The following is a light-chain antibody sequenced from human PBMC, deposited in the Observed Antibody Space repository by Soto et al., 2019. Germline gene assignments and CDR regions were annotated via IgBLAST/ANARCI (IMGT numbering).Light chain of an antibody. CDR2: RAS. J-gene: IGKJ2*01. CDR1: QSVSTN. CDR3: QQYNKWPPTFT. V-gene: IGKV3-15*01. Sequence: EIVMTQSPATLSVSPGERVTLSCRASQSVSTNVAWYQQKPGQAPRLLIYRASTRATDITARFSGSGSGTEFTLAISSLQSEDFAVYYCQQYNKWPPTFTFGQGTKLEIK.